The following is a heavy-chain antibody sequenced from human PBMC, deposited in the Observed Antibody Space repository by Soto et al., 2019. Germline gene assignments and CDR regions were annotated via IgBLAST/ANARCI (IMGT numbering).Heavy chain of an antibody. Sequence: PGGSLRLSCAASGFTFSSYGMHWVRQAPGKGLEWVAVISYDGSNKYYADSVKGRFTISRDNSKNTLYLQMNSLRAEDTAVYYCAKDRAPGSGYYYGMDVWGQGTTVTVSS. CDR3: AKDRAPGSGYYYGMDV. CDR2: ISYDGSNK. D-gene: IGHD1-26*01. J-gene: IGHJ6*02. CDR1: GFTFSSYG. V-gene: IGHV3-30*18.